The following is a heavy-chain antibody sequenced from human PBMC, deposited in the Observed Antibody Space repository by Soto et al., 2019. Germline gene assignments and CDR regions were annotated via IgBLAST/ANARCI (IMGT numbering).Heavy chain of an antibody. CDR3: ARSRLYCDGDCYNSPFDY. V-gene: IGHV3-33*01. Sequence: QVQLVESGGGVVQPGRSLRLSCAASGFTFSNYGMNWVRQAPGKGLEWVAVIWFDGSNKYYADSVKGRFTISRDNSKNTLYLQMTSLRAEDTAVYYCARSRLYCDGDCYNSPFDYWGQGTLVTVSS. CDR2: IWFDGSNK. CDR1: GFTFSNYG. D-gene: IGHD2-21*02. J-gene: IGHJ4*02.